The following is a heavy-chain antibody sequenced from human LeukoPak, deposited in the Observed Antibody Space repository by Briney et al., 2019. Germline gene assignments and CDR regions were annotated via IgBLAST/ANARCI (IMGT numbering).Heavy chain of an antibody. D-gene: IGHD5-12*01. CDR2: ISADSATT. J-gene: IGHJ4*02. Sequence: PGGSLRLSCAASGFNFGSYSMTWVRQAPGKGLEWVSVISADSATTFYADSVKGRFTISRDNAKNSLYLQMNSLRAEDTALYYCRTTSGYDGIDYWGQGTLVTVSS. V-gene: IGHV3-20*04. CDR1: GFNFGSYS. CDR3: RTTSGYDGIDY.